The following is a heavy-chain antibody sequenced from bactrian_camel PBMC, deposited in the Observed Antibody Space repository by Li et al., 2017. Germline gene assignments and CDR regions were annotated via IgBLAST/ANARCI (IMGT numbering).Heavy chain of an antibody. Sequence: DVQLVESGGGSVQTGGSLRLSCAASGMGYGVYCLGWFRQAPGKERKAVASIYRGGGSTYYAPFVKDRFTISLDNPKNTVYLQLNSLKPEDTATYYCGAGFVLPGTCVGGSFLPAWWGDGTQVTVS. V-gene: IGHV3S40*01. J-gene: IGHJ4*01. CDR1: GMGYGVYC. CDR3: GAGFVLPGTCVGGSFLPAW. D-gene: IGHD1*01. CDR2: IYRGGGST.